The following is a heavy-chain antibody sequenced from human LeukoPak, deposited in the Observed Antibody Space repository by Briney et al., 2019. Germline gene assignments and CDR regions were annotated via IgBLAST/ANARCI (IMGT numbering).Heavy chain of an antibody. J-gene: IGHJ4*02. Sequence: SGPTLMKPTRPLTLTCTFYGFSLRPNGVCVGWIRQPPGKALEWLALIYWDDDKRYSPSLKSRHTITKDTSKTQVVLTMTNMDPVDTATYYCAHRQRVTSGWYRAAYWGQGTLVTVSS. CDR2: IYWDDDK. CDR1: GFSLRPNGVC. CDR3: AHRQRVTSGWYRAAY. V-gene: IGHV2-5*02. D-gene: IGHD6-19*01.